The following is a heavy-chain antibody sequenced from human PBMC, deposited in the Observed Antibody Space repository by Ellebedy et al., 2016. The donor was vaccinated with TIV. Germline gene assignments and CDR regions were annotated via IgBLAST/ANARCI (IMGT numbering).Heavy chain of an antibody. CDR3: AKGRGGGSDSSAPRYYFDY. CDR2: ISGGGGNR. V-gene: IGHV3-23*01. Sequence: PGGSLRLSCAASGFTFSDYAMTWVRQAPGKGLEWVSGISGGGGNRYYADSVKGRFTISRDNSKRTVYLQMNSLRVEDTAVYYCAKGRGGGSDSSAPRYYFDYWGLGTLVTVSS. J-gene: IGHJ4*02. D-gene: IGHD6-19*01. CDR1: GFTFSDYA.